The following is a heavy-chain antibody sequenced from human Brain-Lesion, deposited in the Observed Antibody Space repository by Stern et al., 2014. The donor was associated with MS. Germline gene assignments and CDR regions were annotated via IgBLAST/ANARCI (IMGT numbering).Heavy chain of an antibody. Sequence: VQLVQSGPGLVKPSQTLSLSCTVSGGSISSGGYYWSWIRQPAGKGLEWIGRIFNSGSTSYNPPLKSRVNISIDTSKNQFSLRLNSMTAADTAVYYCARGRVVPGFQYYATDVWGQGTTVIVSS. J-gene: IGHJ6*02. V-gene: IGHV4-61*02. D-gene: IGHD2-2*01. CDR3: ARGRVVPGFQYYATDV. CDR2: IFNSGST. CDR1: GGSISSGGYY.